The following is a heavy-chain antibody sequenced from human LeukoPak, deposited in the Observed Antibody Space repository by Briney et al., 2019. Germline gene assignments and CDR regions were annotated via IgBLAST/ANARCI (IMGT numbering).Heavy chain of an antibody. CDR3: ARQRSTRVEEFDF. J-gene: IGHJ4*02. CDR1: GFTFSSYE. Sequence: GGSLRLSCAASGFTFSSYEMNWVRQAPGKGLEWVSFISSRASTIYYADSVKGRFTISRDNAKSSLYLQMNSLRADDTAVYYCARQRSTRVEEFDFWGQGTLVTVSS. CDR2: ISSRASTI. D-gene: IGHD1-1*01. V-gene: IGHV3-48*03.